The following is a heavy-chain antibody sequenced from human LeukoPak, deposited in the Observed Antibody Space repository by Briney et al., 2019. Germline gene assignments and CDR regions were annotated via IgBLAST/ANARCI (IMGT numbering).Heavy chain of an antibody. Sequence: GGSLRLSCAASGFTFSSYEMNWVRQAPGKGLEWVSYISSSGSTIYYADSVKDRFTISRDNAKNSLYLQMNSLRAEDTAVYYCAREMTTVVNWFDPWGQGTLVTVSS. CDR1: GFTFSSYE. J-gene: IGHJ5*02. D-gene: IGHD4-23*01. CDR2: ISSSGSTI. CDR3: AREMTTVVNWFDP. V-gene: IGHV3-48*03.